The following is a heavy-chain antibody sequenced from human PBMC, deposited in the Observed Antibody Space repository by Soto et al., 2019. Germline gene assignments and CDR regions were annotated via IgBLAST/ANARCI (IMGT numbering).Heavy chain of an antibody. Sequence: EVQLVESGGGLVQPGGSLRLSGAASGFTLSNYWMAWVRQAPGKGLEWVANINHDGSEKHYVDSAKGRFTISRDNARSSLYLQMNSLSAEDTAVFYGARCHRRGTSGCRHFDLWGRGTLVAVSS. V-gene: IGHV3-7*05. CDR1: GFTLSNYW. CDR3: ARCHRRGTSGCRHFDL. D-gene: IGHD3-22*01. CDR2: INHDGSEK. J-gene: IGHJ2*01.